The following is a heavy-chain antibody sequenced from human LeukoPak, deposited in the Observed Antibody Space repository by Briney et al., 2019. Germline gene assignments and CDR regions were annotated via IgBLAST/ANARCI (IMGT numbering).Heavy chain of an antibody. CDR1: GFTFSSYG. CDR2: IWYDGSNK. Sequence: GRSLRLSCAASGFTFSSYGMHWVRQAPGKGLEWVAVIWYDGSNKYYADSVKGRFTISRDNSKNTLYLQMNSLRAEDTAVYYCARDRHSSGRGGYFDYWGQGTLVTVSS. D-gene: IGHD6-19*01. J-gene: IGHJ4*02. CDR3: ARDRHSSGRGGYFDY. V-gene: IGHV3-33*01.